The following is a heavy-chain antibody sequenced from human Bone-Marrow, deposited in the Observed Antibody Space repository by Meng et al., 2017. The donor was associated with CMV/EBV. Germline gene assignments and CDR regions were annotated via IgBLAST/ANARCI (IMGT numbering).Heavy chain of an antibody. CDR2: ISAYNGNT. CDR1: GYTFTSYG. J-gene: IGHJ4*02. V-gene: IGHV1-18*01. CDR3: ARDTVTYQNGLGIDY. Sequence: ASVKVSCKASGYTFTSYGISWVRQAPGQGLEWMGWISAYNGNTNYAQKLQGRVTMTTDTSTSTAYMELRSLRSDDTAVYYCARDTVTYQNGLGIDYWGQGTLVTVSS. D-gene: IGHD4-17*01.